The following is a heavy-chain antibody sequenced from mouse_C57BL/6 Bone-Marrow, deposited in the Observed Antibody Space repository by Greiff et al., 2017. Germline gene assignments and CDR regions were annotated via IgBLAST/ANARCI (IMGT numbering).Heavy chain of an antibody. CDR2: IYPTSGRT. J-gene: IGHJ2*01. V-gene: IGHV1-55*01. D-gene: IGHD4-1*01. CDR1: GYTFTSYW. Sequence: QVQLQQPGAELVKPGASVKMSCKASGYTFTSYWITWVKQRPGQGLEWIGDIYPTSGRTNYNEKFKSKAILTVDTSSNTAYMKLSSLTSEDSAVFYCARSGPLGRSFDNWGQGTALTVTA. CDR3: ARSGPLGRSFDN.